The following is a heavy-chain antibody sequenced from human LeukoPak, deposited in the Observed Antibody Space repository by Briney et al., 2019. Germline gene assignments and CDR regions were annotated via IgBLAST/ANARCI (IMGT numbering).Heavy chain of an antibody. J-gene: IGHJ6*03. CDR1: GGSISSYY. CDR2: IYYSGST. D-gene: IGHD2-2*01. Sequence: SETPSLTCTVSGGSISSYYWSWIRQPPGKGLEWIGYIYYSGSTNYNPSLKSRVTISVDTSKNQFSLKLSSVTAADTAVYYCARGRVPAAMEGYYYYYMDVWGKGTTVTVSS. CDR3: ARGRVPAAMEGYYYYYMDV. V-gene: IGHV4-59*01.